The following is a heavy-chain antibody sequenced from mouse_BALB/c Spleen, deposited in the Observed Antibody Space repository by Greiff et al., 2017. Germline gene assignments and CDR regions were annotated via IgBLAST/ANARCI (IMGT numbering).Heavy chain of an antibody. Sequence: EVKLMESGGGLVQPGGSLRLSCATSGFTFSDFYMEWVRQPPGKRLEWIAASRNKANDYTTEYSASVKGRFIVSRDTSQSILYLQMNALRAEDTAIYYCARDARDYGSPAWFAYWGQGTLATVSA. J-gene: IGHJ3*01. CDR3: ARDARDYGSPAWFAY. CDR1: GFTFSDFY. CDR2: SRNKANDYTT. V-gene: IGHV7-1*02. D-gene: IGHD1-1*01.